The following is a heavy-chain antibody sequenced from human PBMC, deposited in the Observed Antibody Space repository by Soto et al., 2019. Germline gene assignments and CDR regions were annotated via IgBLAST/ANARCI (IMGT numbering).Heavy chain of an antibody. CDR1: GFSLNTRGVG. CDR2: LYWDDDK. Sequence: QSTLKESGPTLEKPTQTLTLTCTFSGFSLNTRGVGVGWIRQPPGKALEWIALLYWDDDKGYSPSLKSRLTISKNTYKHQLVLTVTNMDPVDTATYYCAHIPRRYSYHFDYWGQGTLVTVSS. J-gene: IGHJ4*02. CDR3: AHIPRRYSYHFDY. V-gene: IGHV2-5*02. D-gene: IGHD5-18*01.